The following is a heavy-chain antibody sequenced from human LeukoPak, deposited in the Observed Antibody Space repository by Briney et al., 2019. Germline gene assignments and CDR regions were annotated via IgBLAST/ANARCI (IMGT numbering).Heavy chain of an antibody. Sequence: GGSLRLSCAASGFTFSSYWMNWARQAPGKGLEWVASINHNGNVNYYVDSVKGRFTISRDNAKNSLYLQMSNLRAEDTAVCFCARGGGLDVWGQGATVTVSS. CDR2: INHNGNVN. D-gene: IGHD3-16*01. CDR1: GFTFSSYW. J-gene: IGHJ6*02. V-gene: IGHV3-7*03. CDR3: ARGGGLDV.